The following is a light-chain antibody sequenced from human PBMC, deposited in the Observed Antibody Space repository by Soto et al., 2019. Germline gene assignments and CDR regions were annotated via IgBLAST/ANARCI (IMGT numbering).Light chain of an antibody. CDR3: QHYGSSLIFT. CDR2: GAS. Sequence: EIVLTQSPGTLSLSPGERATLSCRASQSISSSYLAWYQQKPGQAPRLLIYGASSSATDIPDRFSGSGSGRDFTLTIIRLEPEDFAVYYCQHYGSSLIFTFGPGTKVDIK. CDR1: QSISSSY. V-gene: IGKV3-20*01. J-gene: IGKJ3*01.